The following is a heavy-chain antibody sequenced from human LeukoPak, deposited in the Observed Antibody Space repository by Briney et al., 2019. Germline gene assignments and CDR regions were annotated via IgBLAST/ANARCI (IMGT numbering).Heavy chain of an antibody. CDR2: FDPEDGET. D-gene: IGHD3-10*01. Sequence: ASVKVSCKASGYTFTSYGISWVRQAPGKGLEWMGGFDPEDGETIYAQKFQGRVTMTEDTSTDTAYMELSSLRSEDTAVYYCATYSLPGIGSGSYYSVWGQGTLVTVSS. V-gene: IGHV1-24*01. CDR3: ATYSLPGIGSGSYYSV. CDR1: GYTFTSYG. J-gene: IGHJ4*02.